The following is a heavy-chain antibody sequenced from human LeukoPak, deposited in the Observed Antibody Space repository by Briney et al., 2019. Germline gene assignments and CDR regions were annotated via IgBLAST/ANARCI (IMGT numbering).Heavy chain of an antibody. CDR2: ISTGGRTV. CDR1: GFTFSDYE. D-gene: IGHD4-17*01. CDR3: ARGATVTYYFDH. J-gene: IGHJ4*02. Sequence: PGGSLRLSCAASGFTFSDYEMNWVRQAPGRGLEWLSYISTGGRTVKYADSVKGRFTISRDNARSPLFLQMSNLRVEDTAVYFCARGATVTYYFDHWGQGALVAVSS. V-gene: IGHV3-48*03.